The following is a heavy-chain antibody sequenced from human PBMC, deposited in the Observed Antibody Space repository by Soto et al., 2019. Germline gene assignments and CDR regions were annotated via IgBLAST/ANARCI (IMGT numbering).Heavy chain of an antibody. CDR2: IYYSGST. CDR3: ESFAEEFDI. J-gene: IGHJ3*02. V-gene: IGHV4-31*03. CDR1: GGSVSRGGYY. Sequence: TSETLSLTFTVSGGSVSRGGYYWRWIRQHPGKGLEWIGYIYYSGSTYYNPSLKSRVTISVDTSKNQFSLKLSSVTAADTAVYYCESFAEEFDIWGQGTMVT.